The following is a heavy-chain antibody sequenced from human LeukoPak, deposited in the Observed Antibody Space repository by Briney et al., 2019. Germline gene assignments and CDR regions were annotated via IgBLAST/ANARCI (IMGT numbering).Heavy chain of an antibody. J-gene: IGHJ1*01. CDR1: GSTFTGYY. V-gene: IGHV1-2*02. Sequence: GASVKVSFKASGSTFTGYYMHWVRQAPGQGLEWMGWINPNSGGTNYAQKFQGRVTMTRDTSISTAYMELSRLRSDDTAVYYCATRYCSSTSCYAEYFQHWGQGTLVTVSS. CDR2: INPNSGGT. D-gene: IGHD2-2*01. CDR3: ATRYCSSTSCYAEYFQH.